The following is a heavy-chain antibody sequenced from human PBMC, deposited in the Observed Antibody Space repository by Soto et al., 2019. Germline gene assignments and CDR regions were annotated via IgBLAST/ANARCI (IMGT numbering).Heavy chain of an antibody. CDR2: ISGGGRDI. J-gene: IGHJ6*02. D-gene: IGHD6-6*01. V-gene: IGHV3-21*01. CDR1: GFTFSSYS. CDR3: ATSLAVQLGYYGMDV. Sequence: PGGSLRLSCAASGFTFSSYSLNWVRQAPGKGLEWVSSISGGGRDIKYGDSVKGRFIISRDNAMDSLHLQMYSLRADDTAIYFCATSLAVQLGYYGMDVWGPGTTVTV.